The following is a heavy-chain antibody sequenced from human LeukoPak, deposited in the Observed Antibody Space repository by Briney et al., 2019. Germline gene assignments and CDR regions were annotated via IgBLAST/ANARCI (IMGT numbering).Heavy chain of an antibody. CDR3: ARLVAGWFDP. V-gene: IGHV4-59*08. CDR2: IYYSGST. Sequence: PSETLSLTCTVSGGSISSYYWNWIRQPPGKGLEWIGYIYYSGSTNYNPSLKSRVTISVDTSKNQFSLKLSSVTAADTAVYYCARLVAGWFDPWGQGTLVTVSS. D-gene: IGHD6-19*01. CDR1: GGSISSYY. J-gene: IGHJ5*02.